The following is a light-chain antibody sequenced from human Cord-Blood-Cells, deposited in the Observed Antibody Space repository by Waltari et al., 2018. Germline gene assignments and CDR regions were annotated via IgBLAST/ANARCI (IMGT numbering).Light chain of an antibody. V-gene: IGKV1-39*01. CDR3: QQSYSTPMYT. CDR1: QSISSY. CDR2: AAS. J-gene: IGKJ2*01. Sequence: DIQMTQSPSSLSASVGDRVTIPCRASQSISSYLNWYQQQPGKAPKLLIYAASSLQSGVPSRFSGSGSGTDFTLTISSLQPEDFATYYCQQSYSTPMYTFGQGTKLEIK.